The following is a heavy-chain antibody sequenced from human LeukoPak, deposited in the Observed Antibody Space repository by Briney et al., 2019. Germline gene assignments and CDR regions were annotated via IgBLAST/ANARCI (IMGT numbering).Heavy chain of an antibody. CDR2: INPNSGGT. CDR1: GYTFTGYY. J-gene: IGHJ6*02. CDR3: ARGNYDFWSGLPVGMAV. Sequence: ASVKVSCKASGYTFTGYYMHWVRQAPGQGLEWMGWINPNSGGTNYAQKFQGRVTMTRDTSISTAYMELSRLRSDDTAVYYRARGNYDFWSGLPVGMAVWGQGPTVTVSS. V-gene: IGHV1-2*02. D-gene: IGHD3-3*01.